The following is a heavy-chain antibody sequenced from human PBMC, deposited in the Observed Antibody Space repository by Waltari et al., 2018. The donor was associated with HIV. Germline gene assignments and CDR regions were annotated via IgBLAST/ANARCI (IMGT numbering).Heavy chain of an antibody. D-gene: IGHD6-19*01. V-gene: IGHV1-3*01. J-gene: IGHJ6*02. CDR3: AREKMEIAVYYSMDV. Sequence: QVQLVQSGAEVKKPGASVKASCTASGYNFSSYTMHWVRQAPGQRLEWMGWINAGKGNTKYSQKFQDRVTITRDTAASTAFMELSSLKSEDSALYYCAREKMEIAVYYSMDVWGQGTTVTVSS. CDR1: GYNFSSYT. CDR2: INAGKGNT.